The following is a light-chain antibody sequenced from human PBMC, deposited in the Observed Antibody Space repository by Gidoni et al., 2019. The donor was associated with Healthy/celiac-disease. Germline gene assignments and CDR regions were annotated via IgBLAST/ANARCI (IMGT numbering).Light chain of an antibody. CDR3: QVWDSSSDSYV. J-gene: IGLJ1*01. CDR2: DDS. Sequence: SYVLTQPPSVSVAPGKTARITWGGNNIGSKSVHWYQQKPGQAPVLVVYDDSDRPSGIPERFSGSNSGNTATLTISRVEAGDEADYYCQVWDSSSDSYVFGTGTKVTVL. V-gene: IGLV3-21*03. CDR1: NIGSKS.